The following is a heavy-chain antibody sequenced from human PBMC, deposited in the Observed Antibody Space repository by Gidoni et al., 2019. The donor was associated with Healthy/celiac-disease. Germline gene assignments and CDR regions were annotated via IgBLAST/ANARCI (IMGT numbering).Heavy chain of an antibody. Sequence: QVQLQESGPGLVKPSETLSLTCTGSGGSISSYYWSWIRQPPGKGLEWIGYIYYSGSTNYNPSLKSRVTISVDTSKNQFSLKLSSVTAADTDVYYCARDTRWFGELPDAFDIWGQGTMVTVSS. J-gene: IGHJ3*02. CDR3: ARDTRWFGELPDAFDI. CDR2: IYYSGST. V-gene: IGHV4-59*01. CDR1: GGSISSYY. D-gene: IGHD3-10*01.